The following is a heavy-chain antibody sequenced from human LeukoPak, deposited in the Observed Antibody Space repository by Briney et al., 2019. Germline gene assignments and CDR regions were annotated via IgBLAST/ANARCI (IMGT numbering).Heavy chain of an antibody. V-gene: IGHV1-69*04. D-gene: IGHD3-22*01. Sequence: SVKVSCKASGGTFSSYAISWVRQAPGQGLEWMGRIIPILGIANYAQKFQGRVTITADKSTSTAYVELSSLRSEDTAVYYCARVCMGDYYDSSGWCDFDYWGQGTLVTVSS. CDR1: GGTFSSYA. CDR3: ARVCMGDYYDSSGWCDFDY. CDR2: IIPILGIA. J-gene: IGHJ4*02.